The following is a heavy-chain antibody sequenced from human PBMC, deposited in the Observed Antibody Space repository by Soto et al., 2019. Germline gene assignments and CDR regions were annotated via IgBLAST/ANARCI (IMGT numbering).Heavy chain of an antibody. V-gene: IGHV4-59*01. CDR3: ARDKHNYDAFDI. J-gene: IGHJ3*02. CDR2: ISYSGST. CDR1: GASISSYY. Sequence: SETLSLTCTVSGASISSYYWSWIRQPPGKGLEWIGYISYSGSTNYNPSLKSRVTISVDTSKNQFSLKLRSVTAADTAVYYCARDKHNYDAFDIWGQGTMVTV.